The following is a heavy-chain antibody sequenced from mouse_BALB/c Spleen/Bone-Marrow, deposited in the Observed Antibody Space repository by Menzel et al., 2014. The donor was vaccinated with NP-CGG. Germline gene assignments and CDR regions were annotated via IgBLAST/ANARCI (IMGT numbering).Heavy chain of an antibody. CDR1: GFSFNSYG. CDR2: ISGSGSYT. V-gene: IGHV5-9-2*01. Sequence: EVQVVESGGGLVKSGGSLKLSCAASGFSFNSYGMSWVRQTPEKRLEWVATISGSGSYTFYPDSVKGRFTISRDNAKNNLYLQLSSLRSEDTALYYCARHAYYDQTEVSFVYWGQGTLVTVSA. D-gene: IGHD2-4*01. J-gene: IGHJ3*01. CDR3: ARHAYYDQTEVSFVY.